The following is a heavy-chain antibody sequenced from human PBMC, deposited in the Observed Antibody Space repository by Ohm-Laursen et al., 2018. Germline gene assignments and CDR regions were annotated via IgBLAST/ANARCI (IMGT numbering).Heavy chain of an antibody. V-gene: IGHV1-2*02. Sequence: ASVKVSCKASGYTFTSYDINWVRQATGQGLEWMGWINPNSGGTNYAQKFQGRVTMTRDTSISTAYMELSRLRSDDTAVYYCASLSGYVGVNWGQGTLVTVSS. CDR1: GYTFTSYD. CDR2: INPNSGGT. CDR3: ASLSGYVGVN. D-gene: IGHD5-12*01. J-gene: IGHJ4*02.